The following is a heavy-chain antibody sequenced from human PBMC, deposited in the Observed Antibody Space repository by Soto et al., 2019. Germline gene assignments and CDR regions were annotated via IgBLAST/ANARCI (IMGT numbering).Heavy chain of an antibody. Sequence: SGPTLVNPTQTLTLTCTFSGFSLSTTGMCVSWIRQPPGKALEWLALIDWADDKYYSTSLKTRLTISKDTSKNQVVLTMTNAEPVDTATYFCSRAVGGFTYGYPDYWGQGTLVT. V-gene: IGHV2-70*01. J-gene: IGHJ4*02. CDR2: IDWADDK. D-gene: IGHD5-18*01. CDR3: SRAVGGFTYGYPDY. CDR1: GFSLSTTGMC.